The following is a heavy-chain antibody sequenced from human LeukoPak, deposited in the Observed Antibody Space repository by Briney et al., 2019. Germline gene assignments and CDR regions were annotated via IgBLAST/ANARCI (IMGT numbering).Heavy chain of an antibody. CDR1: GYTFTSYG. D-gene: IGHD3-10*01. CDR3: ARDVRRGGSFDY. Sequence: ASVTVSCKASGYTFTSYGIGWVRQARGQGLEWMGWISAYNGNTNYAQKLQGRVTMTTDTSTSTAYMELRSLRSDDTAVYYCARDVRRGGSFDYWGQGTLVTVSS. CDR2: ISAYNGNT. J-gene: IGHJ4*02. V-gene: IGHV1-18*01.